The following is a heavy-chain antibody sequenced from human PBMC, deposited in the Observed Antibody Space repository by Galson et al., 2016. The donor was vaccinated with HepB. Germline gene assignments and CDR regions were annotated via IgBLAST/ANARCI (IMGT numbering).Heavy chain of an antibody. J-gene: IGHJ4*02. V-gene: IGHV4-4*02. CDR2: IHHSDSP. CDR1: GGSITSDW. D-gene: IGHD6-13*01. Sequence: SETLSLTCAVSGGSITSDWWSWVRQPPGKGLEWIGEIHHSDSPNYNPSLESRVIISVDKSRNQFSLKLSSVTAADTAVYYCARDSAAVDDKNYYDSWGQGTLVTASS. CDR3: ARDSAAVDDKNYYDS.